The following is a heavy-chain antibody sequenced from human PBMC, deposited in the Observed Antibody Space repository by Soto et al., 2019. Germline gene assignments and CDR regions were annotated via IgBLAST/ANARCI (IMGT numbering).Heavy chain of an antibody. J-gene: IGHJ3*02. CDR2: VSGYSGNT. V-gene: IGHV1-18*01. CDR3: ARDRTEWVHDALDI. Sequence: ASVKVSCKASGYTFSGYGITWVRQAPGQGLEWMGWVSGYSGNTHYAQNLQGRVTMTADKSSTTAYMEVRSLRSDDTAVYYCARDRTEWVHDALDIWSRGTMVTVSS. CDR1: GYTFSGYG. D-gene: IGHD3-3*01.